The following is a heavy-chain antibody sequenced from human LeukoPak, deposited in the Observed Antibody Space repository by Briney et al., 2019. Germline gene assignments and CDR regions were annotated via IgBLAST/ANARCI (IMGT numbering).Heavy chain of an antibody. J-gene: IGHJ5*02. Sequence: GGSLRLSCAASGFTFSSYAMSWVHQAPGKGLDWVSAISGSGGSTYYADSVKGRFTISRDNSKNTLYLQMNSLRAEDTAVYYCAKDFPRSNYYDSSGWPHNWFDPWGQGTLVTVSS. D-gene: IGHD3-22*01. CDR3: AKDFPRSNYYDSSGWPHNWFDP. CDR2: ISGSGGST. V-gene: IGHV3-23*01. CDR1: GFTFSSYA.